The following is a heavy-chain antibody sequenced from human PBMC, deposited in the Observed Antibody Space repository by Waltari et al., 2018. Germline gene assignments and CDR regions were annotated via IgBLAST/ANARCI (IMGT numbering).Heavy chain of an antibody. CDR1: GDSLRSTCYY. D-gene: IGHD2-15*01. CDR2: FIYNANT. Sequence: QLQLQESGPGLVKPSETLSLTCSVSGDSLRSTCYYWGWTRQSPGKGLEWIGSFIYNANTYYNPSIKSRVTISVDTSKNHFSLQLRSVTAADTAMYYCARPGRIGGGSLMGLDYWGQGTLVTVSS. V-gene: IGHV4-39*02. J-gene: IGHJ4*02. CDR3: ARPGRIGGGSLMGLDY.